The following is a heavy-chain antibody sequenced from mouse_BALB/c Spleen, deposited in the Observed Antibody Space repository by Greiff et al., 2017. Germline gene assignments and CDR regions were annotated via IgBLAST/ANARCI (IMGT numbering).Heavy chain of an antibody. D-gene: IGHD2-3*01. CDR3: ARNGYSYYAMDY. V-gene: IGHV5-17*02. CDR1: GFTFSSFG. Sequence: EVKLVESGGGLVQPGGSRKLSCAASGFTFSSFGMHWVRQAPEKGLEWVAYISSGSSTIYYADTVKGRFTISRDNPKNTLFLQMTSLRSEDTAMYYCARNGYSYYAMDYWGQGTSVTVSS. J-gene: IGHJ4*01. CDR2: ISSGSSTI.